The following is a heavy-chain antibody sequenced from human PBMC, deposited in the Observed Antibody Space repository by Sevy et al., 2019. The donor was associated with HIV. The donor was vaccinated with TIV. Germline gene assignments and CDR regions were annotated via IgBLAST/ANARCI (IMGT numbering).Heavy chain of an antibody. CDR1: GFTFSNYA. D-gene: IGHD5-18*01. J-gene: IGHJ4*02. CDR3: VKEVSEYSYSDY. CDR2: ISGSAHRT. V-gene: IGHV3-23*01. Sequence: GGSLRRSCAASGFTFSNYAMSWVRQTPGKGLEWVSAISGSAHRTYYTDPVKGRFTISRDNSKNMLFLQMNSLRAEDTAVYYCVKEVSEYSYSDYWGQGTLVTVSS.